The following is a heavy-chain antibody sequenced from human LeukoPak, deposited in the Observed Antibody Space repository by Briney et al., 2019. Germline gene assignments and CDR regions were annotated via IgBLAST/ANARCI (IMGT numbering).Heavy chain of an antibody. J-gene: IGHJ6*02. D-gene: IGHD5-18*01. Sequence: GGSLRLSCAASGFTFDDYAMHWVRQAPGKGLEWVSGISWNSGSIGYADSVKGRFTTSRDNAKNSLYLQMNSLRAEDTALYYCAKYSYGPYYYYGMDVWGQGTTVTVSS. V-gene: IGHV3-9*01. CDR1: GFTFDDYA. CDR3: AKYSYGPYYYYGMDV. CDR2: ISWNSGSI.